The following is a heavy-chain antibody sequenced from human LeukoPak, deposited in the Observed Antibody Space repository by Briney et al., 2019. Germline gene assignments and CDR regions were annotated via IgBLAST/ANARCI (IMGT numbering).Heavy chain of an antibody. Sequence: SVKVSCKASGFTFTSSAVQWVRQARGQRLEWIGWIVVGSGNTNYAQKFQKRVTITRDMSTSTAYMGLSSLRSEDTAVYYCAADSSTSCYGVGECYYYYYGMDVWGKGTTVTVSS. J-gene: IGHJ6*04. D-gene: IGHD2-2*01. CDR2: IVVGSGNT. CDR3: AADSSTSCYGVGECYYYYYGMDV. V-gene: IGHV1-58*01. CDR1: GFTFTSSA.